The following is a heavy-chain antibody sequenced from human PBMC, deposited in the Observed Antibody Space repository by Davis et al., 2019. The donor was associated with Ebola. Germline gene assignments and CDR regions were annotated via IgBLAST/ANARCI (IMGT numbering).Heavy chain of an antibody. J-gene: IGHJ5*02. CDR2: INAGNGNT. CDR3: AREGGDFWSGYWGELGAGWFDP. Sequence: ASVKVSCKASGYTFTSYAMHWVRQAPGQRLEWMGWINAGNGNTKYSQKFQGRVTITRDTSASTAYMELSSLRAEDTAVYYCAREGGDFWSGYWGELGAGWFDPWGQGTLVTVSS. D-gene: IGHD3-3*01. CDR1: GYTFTSYA. V-gene: IGHV1-3*01.